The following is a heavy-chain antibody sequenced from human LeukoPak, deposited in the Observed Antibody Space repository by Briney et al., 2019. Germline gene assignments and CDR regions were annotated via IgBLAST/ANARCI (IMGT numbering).Heavy chain of an antibody. CDR1: GGSISSYY. D-gene: IGHD5-18*01. Sequence: SETLSLTCTVSGGSISSYYWSWIGQPPGKGLEWIGYIYYSGSTNYNPSLKSRVTISVDTSNNQFSLKLSSVPAADTAVYYCARHMRSMWIQVGSSPFDYWGQGTLVTVSS. CDR2: IYYSGST. CDR3: ARHMRSMWIQVGSSPFDY. J-gene: IGHJ4*02. V-gene: IGHV4-59*08.